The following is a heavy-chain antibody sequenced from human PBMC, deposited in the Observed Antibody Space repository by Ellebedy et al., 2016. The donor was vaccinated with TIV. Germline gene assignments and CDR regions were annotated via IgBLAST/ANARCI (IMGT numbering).Heavy chain of an antibody. J-gene: IGHJ4*02. Sequence: GESLKISCAASGFTFSDYYMSWIRQAPGKGLEWVSYISSSGSTIYYADSVKGRFTISRDNAKNSLYLQMNSLRAEDTAVYYCARTGPKRRYSSSWYSDYWGQGTLVTVSS. CDR1: GFTFSDYY. V-gene: IGHV3-11*01. D-gene: IGHD6-13*01. CDR3: ARTGPKRRYSSSWYSDY. CDR2: ISSSGSTI.